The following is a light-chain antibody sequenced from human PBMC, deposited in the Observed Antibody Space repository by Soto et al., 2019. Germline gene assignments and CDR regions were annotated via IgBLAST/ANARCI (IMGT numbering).Light chain of an antibody. CDR3: QSYDSSLSGSVV. CDR2: GNS. Sequence: QSALTQPVSVSGSPGQSITISCTGTSSDVGGYNYVSWYQQHPGKAPKLLIYGNSNRPSGVPDRFSGSKSGTSASLAITGLQAEDEADYYCQSYDSSLSGSVVFGGGTKLTVL. J-gene: IGLJ2*01. V-gene: IGLV2-14*03. CDR1: SSDVGGYNY.